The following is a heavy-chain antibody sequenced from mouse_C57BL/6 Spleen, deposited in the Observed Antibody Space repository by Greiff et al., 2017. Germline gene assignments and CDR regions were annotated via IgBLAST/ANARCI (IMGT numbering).Heavy chain of an antibody. CDR1: GFSFNTYS. V-gene: IGHV10-1*01. D-gene: IGHD1-1*01. CDR3: VRHGYYGSSFTGAFDV. J-gene: IGHJ1*03. CDR2: IRSKSNNYAT. Sequence: EVHLVESGGGLVQPKGSLKLSCAASGFSFNTYSMNWVRQAPGQGLEWVARIRSKSNNYATYYADSVKDRFTISRDDSESMLYLQMNNLKTEDTAMYYCVRHGYYGSSFTGAFDVWGTGTTVTVSS.